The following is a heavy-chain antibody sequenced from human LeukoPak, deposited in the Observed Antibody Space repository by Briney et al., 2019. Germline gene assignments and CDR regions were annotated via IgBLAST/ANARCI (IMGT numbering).Heavy chain of an antibody. V-gene: IGHV4-38-2*02. CDR1: GYSISSGYY. D-gene: IGHD3-10*01. CDR3: ARDPRKFGEFDY. Sequence: SETLSLTCTVSGYSISSGYYWGWIRQPPGKGLEWIGSIYHSGSTYYNPSLKSRVTISVDTSKNQFSLKLSSVTAADTAVYYCARDPRKFGEFDYWGQGTLVTVSS. CDR2: IYHSGST. J-gene: IGHJ4*02.